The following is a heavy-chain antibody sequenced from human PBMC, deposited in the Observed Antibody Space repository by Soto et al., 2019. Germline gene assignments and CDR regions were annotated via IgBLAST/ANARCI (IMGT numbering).Heavy chain of an antibody. D-gene: IGHD3-16*01. CDR2: ISGYNGHT. CDR3: ARGRTWGARDFDN. CDR1: GYTFNSYG. J-gene: IGHJ4*02. V-gene: IGHV1-18*01. Sequence: QVQLVQSGGEVKRPGASVRVSCKASGYTFNSYGISWVRQAPGQGLEWMGWISGYNGHTDYARKFQGRVAMTTDISTNTVSMELRDLRSDDTAVYYCARGRTWGARDFDNWGQGTLVTVSS.